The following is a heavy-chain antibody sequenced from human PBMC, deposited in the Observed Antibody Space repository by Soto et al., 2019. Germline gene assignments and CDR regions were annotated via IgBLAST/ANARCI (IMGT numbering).Heavy chain of an antibody. CDR3: AREDDYGYRYINYGLDV. V-gene: IGHV3-30-3*01. D-gene: IGHD4-17*01. J-gene: IGHJ6*02. Sequence: AQLVESGGGVVQPGRSLRLSCAASGFTFNIYALHWVRQAPGKGLGWVAVISFDGTKKYYSDSVKGRFTISRDNLKNTLYLQMNNLRVEDAALYFCAREDDYGYRYINYGLDVWGQGTTVTVSS. CDR2: ISFDGTKK. CDR1: GFTFNIYA.